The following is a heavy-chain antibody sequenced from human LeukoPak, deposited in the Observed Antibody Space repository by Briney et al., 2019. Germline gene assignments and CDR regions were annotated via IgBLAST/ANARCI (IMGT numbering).Heavy chain of an antibody. CDR2: INSDGSST. CDR3: AREGDSSGYYTSWFDP. D-gene: IGHD3-22*01. Sequence: GGPLRLSCAASGFTFSSYWMHWVRQAPGKGLVWVSRINSDGSSTSYADSVKGRFTISRDNAKNTLYLQMNSLRAEDTAVYYCAREGDSSGYYTSWFDPWGQGTLVTVSS. CDR1: GFTFSSYW. V-gene: IGHV3-74*01. J-gene: IGHJ5*02.